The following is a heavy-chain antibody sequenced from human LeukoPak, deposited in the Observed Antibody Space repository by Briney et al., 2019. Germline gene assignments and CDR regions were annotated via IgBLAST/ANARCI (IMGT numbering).Heavy chain of an antibody. J-gene: IGHJ4*02. CDR2: IFYSGST. V-gene: IGHV4-30-4*01. Sequence: SETLSLTCTVSGGSISSGDYYWSWIRRPPGKGLEWIGYIFYSGSTYYNPSLKSRVTISVDTSKNHFSLKLSSVTAADTAMYYCASTYYDILTGYQPLYWGQGTLVTVSS. D-gene: IGHD3-9*01. CDR3: ASTYYDILTGYQPLY. CDR1: GGSISSGDYY.